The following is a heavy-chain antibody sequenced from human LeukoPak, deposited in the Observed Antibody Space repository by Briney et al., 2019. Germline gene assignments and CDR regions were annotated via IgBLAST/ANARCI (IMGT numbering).Heavy chain of an antibody. CDR2: IRYDGSNK. CDR1: GFTFSSYG. V-gene: IGHV3-30*02. D-gene: IGHD3-22*01. J-gene: IGHJ3*02. CDR3: AKDPIDYYDSSGYSDAFDI. Sequence: PGGSLRLSCAASGFTFSSYGMHWVRQAPGKGLEWVAFIRYDGSNKYYADSVKGRFTISRDNSKNTLYLQMNSLRAEDTAVYYCAKDPIDYYDSSGYSDAFDIWGQGTMVTVSS.